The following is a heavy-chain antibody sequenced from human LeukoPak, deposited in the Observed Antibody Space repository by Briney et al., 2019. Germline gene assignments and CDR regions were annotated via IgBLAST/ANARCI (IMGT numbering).Heavy chain of an antibody. CDR1: GGSFSGYY. V-gene: IGHV4-34*01. J-gene: IGHJ4*02. D-gene: IGHD6-6*01. CDR3: ARLYSSSDY. CDR2: INHSGST. Sequence: PSETLSLTCAVYGGSFSGYYWSWIRQPPGKGLERIGEINHSGSTNYNPSLKSRVTISVDTSKNQFSLKLSSVTAADTAVYYCARLYSSSDYWGQGTLVTVSS.